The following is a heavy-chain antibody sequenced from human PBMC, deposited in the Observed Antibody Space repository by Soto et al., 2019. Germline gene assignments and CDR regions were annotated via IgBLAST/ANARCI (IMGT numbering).Heavy chain of an antibody. CDR1: GGSISSYY. D-gene: IGHD6-13*01. CDR2: IYYSGST. V-gene: IGHV4-59*01. Sequence: SETLSLTCTVSGGSISSYYWSWIRQPPGKGLEWIGYIYYSGSTNYNPSLKSRVTISVDTSKNQFSLKLSSVTAADTAVYYCARGSSSWYSETYNWFDPWGQGTLVTVSS. CDR3: ARGSSSWYSETYNWFDP. J-gene: IGHJ5*02.